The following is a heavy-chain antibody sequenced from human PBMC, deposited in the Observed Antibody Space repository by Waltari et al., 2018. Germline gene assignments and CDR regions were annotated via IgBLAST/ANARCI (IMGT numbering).Heavy chain of an antibody. J-gene: IGHJ4*02. CDR1: GFTFSSYP. CDR2: LSGSDGRV. Sequence: EVQLLESGGGLVQPGGSLRLSCAASGFTFSSYPMNWVRPAPGKGLEWVSTLSGSDGRVYYADSMKGRFTVSRDNSKNTLYLQMDSLRAEDTAIYYCAKGSSTVWTWFYFDYWGQGTLVTVSS. V-gene: IGHV3-23*01. D-gene: IGHD6-13*01. CDR3: AKGSSTVWTWFYFDY.